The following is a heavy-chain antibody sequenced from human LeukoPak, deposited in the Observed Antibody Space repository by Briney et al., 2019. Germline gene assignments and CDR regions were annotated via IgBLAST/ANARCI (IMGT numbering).Heavy chain of an antibody. CDR2: ISAYNGNT. CDR3: ARETPIEATISHYYYYGMDV. J-gene: IGHJ6*02. Sequence: ASVKVYCKASGYTFTSYGISWVRQAPGQGLEWMGWISAYNGNTNYAQKLQGRVTMTTDTSTSTAYMELRSLRSDDTAVYYCARETPIEATISHYYYYGMDVWGQGTTVTVSS. V-gene: IGHV1-18*01. D-gene: IGHD5-12*01. CDR1: GYTFTSYG.